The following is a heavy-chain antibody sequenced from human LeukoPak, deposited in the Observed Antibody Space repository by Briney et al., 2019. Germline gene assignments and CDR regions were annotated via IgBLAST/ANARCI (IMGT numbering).Heavy chain of an antibody. J-gene: IGHJ4*02. D-gene: IGHD2-8*01. V-gene: IGHV4-34*01. CDR3: ANLRSYCTNGVCQYYFDY. CDR1: GGSFSGYY. CDR2: INHSGST. Sequence: SETLSLTCAVYGGSFSGYYWSWIRQPPGKGLEWIGEINHSGSTNYNPSLKSRVTMSVDTSKNQFSLKLSSVTAADTAVYYCANLRSYCTNGVCQYYFDYWGQGTLVTVSS.